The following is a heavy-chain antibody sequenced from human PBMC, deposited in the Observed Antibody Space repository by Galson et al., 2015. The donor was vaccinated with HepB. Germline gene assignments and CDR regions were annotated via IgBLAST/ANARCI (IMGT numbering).Heavy chain of an antibody. CDR2: MNPNSGNT. D-gene: IGHD3-10*02. CDR1: GYTFTSYD. V-gene: IGHV1-8*01. J-gene: IGHJ5*02. Sequence: SVKVSCKASGYTFTSYDINWVRQATGQGLEWMGWMNPNSGNTGYAQKFQGRVTMTRNTSISTAYMELSSLRSEDTAVYYCARGGVYVRRLDAAWFDPWGQGTLVTVSS. CDR3: ARGGVYVRRLDAAWFDP.